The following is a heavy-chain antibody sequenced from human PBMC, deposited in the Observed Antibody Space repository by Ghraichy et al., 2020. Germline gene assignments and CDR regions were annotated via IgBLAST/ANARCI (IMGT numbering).Heavy chain of an antibody. D-gene: IGHD3-22*01. CDR2: IYYSGIT. V-gene: IGHV4-61*01. J-gene: IGHJ2*01. CDR3: ARDSVVITTPPYWYFDL. CDR1: GGSVSSGSYY. Sequence: SETLSLTCTVSGGSVSSGSYYWSWIRQPPGKGLEWIGYIYYSGITNYNPSLKSRVTISVDTSKNQFSLKLSSVTAADTAVYYCARDSVVITTPPYWYFDLWGRGTLVTVSS.